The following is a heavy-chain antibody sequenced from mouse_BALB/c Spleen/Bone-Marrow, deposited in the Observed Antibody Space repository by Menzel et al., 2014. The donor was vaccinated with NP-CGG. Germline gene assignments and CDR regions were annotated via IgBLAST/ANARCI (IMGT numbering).Heavy chain of an antibody. D-gene: IGHD2-1*01. V-gene: IGHV1-4*01. CDR1: GYTFTTYT. Sequence: QVQLQQPGAELARPGASVKMSCRASGYTFTTYTMHWVKQRPGQGLEWIGYINPSSGYTYYNQKFKDKATLTADKSSSAAYLQLSSLTSEDSAVYYCARVYGNYDAMDYWGQGPSVTVSS. J-gene: IGHJ4*01. CDR2: INPSSGYT. CDR3: ARVYGNYDAMDY.